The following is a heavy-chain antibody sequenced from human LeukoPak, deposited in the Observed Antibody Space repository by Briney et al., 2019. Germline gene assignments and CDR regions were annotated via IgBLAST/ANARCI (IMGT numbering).Heavy chain of an antibody. V-gene: IGHV2-5*01. CDR2: VYWNDDR. Sequence: KESGPTLVKPTQTLTLTCTFSGFSLSTSGVGVACIRQPPVKALECLALVYWNDDRHYSPSLKSRLSTTKDTSKKQAVLTMTNMDPLDTGTYYCAHDSVGWDGFDYWGQGILVTVSS. D-gene: IGHD5/OR15-5a*01. CDR3: AHDSVGWDGFDY. CDR1: GFSLSTSGVG. J-gene: IGHJ4*02.